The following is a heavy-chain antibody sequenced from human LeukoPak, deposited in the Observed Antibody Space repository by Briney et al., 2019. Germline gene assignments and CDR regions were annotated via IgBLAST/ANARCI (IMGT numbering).Heavy chain of an antibody. V-gene: IGHV3-23*01. CDR1: GFTFSSYA. CDR2: ISGSGGST. Sequence: PGGSLRLSCAASGFTFSSYAMSWVRQAPGKGLEWASAISGSGGSTYYADSVKGRFTISRDNSKNTLYLQMNSLRAEDTAVYYCAKVPTNYDSSGYYDYWGQGTLVTVSS. CDR3: AKVPTNYDSSGYYDY. J-gene: IGHJ4*02. D-gene: IGHD3-22*01.